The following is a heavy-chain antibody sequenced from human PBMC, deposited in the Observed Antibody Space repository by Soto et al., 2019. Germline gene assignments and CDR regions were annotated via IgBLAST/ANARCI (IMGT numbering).Heavy chain of an antibody. CDR1: GGSISSGGYY. Sequence: SETLSLTCTVSGGSISSGGYYWSWIRQHPGKGLEWIGYIYYSGSTYYNPSLKSRVTISVDTSKNQFSLKLSSVTAADTAVYYCARARDGYNCSFDSWGQGTLVTVSS. J-gene: IGHJ5*01. D-gene: IGHD5-12*01. CDR3: ARARDGYNCSFDS. CDR2: IYYSGST. V-gene: IGHV4-31*03.